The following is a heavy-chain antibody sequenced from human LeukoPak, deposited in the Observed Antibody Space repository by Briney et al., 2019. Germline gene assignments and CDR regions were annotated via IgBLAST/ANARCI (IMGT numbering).Heavy chain of an antibody. CDR1: GGSFSGYY. Sequence: PSETLSLTCAVYGGSFSGYYWSWIRQPPGKGLEWIGEINHSGSTNYNPPLKSRVTISVDTSKNQFSLKLNSVTAADTAVYYCARYIWGSYPTFEDYWGQGSLVTVSS. J-gene: IGHJ4*02. V-gene: IGHV4-34*01. CDR3: ARYIWGSYPTFEDY. D-gene: IGHD3-16*02. CDR2: INHSGST.